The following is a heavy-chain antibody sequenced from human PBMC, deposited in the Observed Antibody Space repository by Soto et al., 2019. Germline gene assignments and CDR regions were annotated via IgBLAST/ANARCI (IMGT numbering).Heavy chain of an antibody. CDR2: ISAYNGNT. V-gene: IGHV1-18*01. CDR1: GYTVTSYG. J-gene: IGHJ6*02. Sequence: QVQLVQSGAEVKKPGASVKVSCKASGYTVTSYGISWVRQAPGQGLEWMGWISAYNGNTNYAQKLQGRVTMTTDTSXXTXYXALRSLRSDDAAVYYCARDSTAAGTGGGYYYYGMDVWGQGTTVTVSS. CDR3: ARDSTAAGTGGGYYYYGMDV. D-gene: IGHD6-13*01.